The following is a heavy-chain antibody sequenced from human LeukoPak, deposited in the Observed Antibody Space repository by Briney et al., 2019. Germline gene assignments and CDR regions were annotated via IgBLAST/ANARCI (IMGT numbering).Heavy chain of an antibody. J-gene: IGHJ4*02. CDR3: AKSGGYGLIDY. Sequence: SETLSLTCTVSAGSISSSSYSWGWIRQPPGKGLEWIGSIYYSGSTYYNPSLKSRVTISVDTSKNQFSLKLSSVTAADTAMYYCAKSGGYGLIDYWGQGTRVTVSS. CDR1: AGSISSSSYS. CDR2: IYYSGST. D-gene: IGHD1-26*01. V-gene: IGHV4-39*01.